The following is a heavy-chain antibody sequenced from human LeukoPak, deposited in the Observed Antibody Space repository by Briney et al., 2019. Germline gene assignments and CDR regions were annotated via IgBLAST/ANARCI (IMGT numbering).Heavy chain of an antibody. D-gene: IGHD2-21*01. CDR3: AKNVVFTRYFDS. J-gene: IGHJ4*02. CDR1: GFTFSSYS. V-gene: IGHV3-23*01. CDR2: ISGGGRTT. Sequence: GGSLRLSCAASGFTFSSYSMNWVRQAPGKGLQWVSVISGGGRTTEYADSVKGRFTVSRDNSVNTLSLHMDSLRVEDTAIYYCAKNVVFTRYFDSWGQGTLVTVSS.